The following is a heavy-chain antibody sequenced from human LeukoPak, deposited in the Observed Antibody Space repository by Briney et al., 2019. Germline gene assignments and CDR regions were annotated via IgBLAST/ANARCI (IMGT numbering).Heavy chain of an antibody. Sequence: PSETLSLTCTVSGGSISSGSYYWGWIRQPPGKGLEWIGNLDYSGSTYYNPPLKSRVTISVDTSKNQISLKLSSVTAADTAVYYCVSGGFSRSPCDYWGQGTLVTVSS. CDR3: VSGGFSRSPCDY. J-gene: IGHJ4*02. D-gene: IGHD6-13*01. CDR2: LDYSGST. V-gene: IGHV4-39*07. CDR1: GGSISSGSYY.